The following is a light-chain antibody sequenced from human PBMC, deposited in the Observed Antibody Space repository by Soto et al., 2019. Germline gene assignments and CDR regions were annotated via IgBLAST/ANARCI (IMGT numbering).Light chain of an antibody. V-gene: IGKV2-30*02. J-gene: IGKJ5*01. Sequence: EVVMTQSPLSLPVTLGQPASISCRSNQILVHSDGIAYFSWFKQRPGRSPRXXIYKVSNRDSGVPARFSGSGSGTDFALKISRVEAEDVGVYYCMQGTHWPITFGQGTRLEIK. CDR3: MQGTHWPIT. CDR1: QILVHSDGIAY. CDR2: KVS.